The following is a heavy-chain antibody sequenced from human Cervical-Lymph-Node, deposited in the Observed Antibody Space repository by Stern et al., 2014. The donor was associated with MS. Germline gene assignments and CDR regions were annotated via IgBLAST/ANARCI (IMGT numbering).Heavy chain of an antibody. Sequence: VQLVESGAEARAPGASMKVSCKASGYIFTDYYLHWVRQAPGQGLEWMGWITPDSGGTNYAQTFQGRVTMTRDTSISTAYMELRWLGSADTAVYYCARGSGTAYDLRGDYWGQGTLVTVSS. CDR2: ITPDSGGT. D-gene: IGHD3-3*01. CDR3: ARGSGTAYDLRGDY. V-gene: IGHV1-2*02. CDR1: GYIFTDYY. J-gene: IGHJ4*01.